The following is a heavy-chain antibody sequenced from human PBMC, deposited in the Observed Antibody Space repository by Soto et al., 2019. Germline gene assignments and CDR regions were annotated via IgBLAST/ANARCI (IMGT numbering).Heavy chain of an antibody. CDR3: ARGGSGSYYLRYYYYYGLDV. J-gene: IGHJ6*02. CDR1: GGSFSGYH. V-gene: IGHV4-34*01. Sequence: SETLSLTCAVNGGSFSGYHWSWSRQSPGKGLEWIGEINDGGSTNYKPSLRSRVTISIDGSKNQFSLKLSSVTAADAAVYYCARGGSGSYYLRYYYYYGLDVWGQGTTVTVSS. D-gene: IGHD3-10*01. CDR2: INDGGST.